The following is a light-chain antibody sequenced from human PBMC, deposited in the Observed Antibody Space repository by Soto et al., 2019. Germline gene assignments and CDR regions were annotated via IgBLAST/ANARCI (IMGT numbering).Light chain of an antibody. CDR3: HQYNYWPRS. Sequence: EIVMTQSPTILSVSPGERATLSCRASQSVSSNLAWYQQKPGQTPRLLIYGVSTRATGVPDRFSGSGSGTDFTLTISSLQSEDFALYYCHQYNYWPRSFGQGTKVDIK. CDR1: QSVSSN. V-gene: IGKV3-15*01. CDR2: GVS. J-gene: IGKJ1*01.